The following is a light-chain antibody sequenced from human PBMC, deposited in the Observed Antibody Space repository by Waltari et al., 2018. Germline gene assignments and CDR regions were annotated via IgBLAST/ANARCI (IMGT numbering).Light chain of an antibody. V-gene: IGKV1-12*01. Sequence: DIQMTQSQSSVSASVGDRVTITCRASYDISDWVSWYQQKPGKAPKLLIYAASSLQSGVPSRFSGSGSGREFTLTISSLQPEDFATYFCQQANNPPTFGGGTKLEI. CDR2: AAS. J-gene: IGKJ4*01. CDR3: QQANNPPT. CDR1: YDISDW.